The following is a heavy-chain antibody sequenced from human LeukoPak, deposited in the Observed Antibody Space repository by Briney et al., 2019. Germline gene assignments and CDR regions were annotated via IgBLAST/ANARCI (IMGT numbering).Heavy chain of an antibody. CDR3: ARQGIVVVPAARVQYFQH. J-gene: IGHJ1*01. Sequence: SETLSLTCAVSGYSISSDYYWGWIRPPPGKGLEWIGSIYHSGSTYYNPSLKSRVTISVDTSKNQFSLKLSSVTAADTAVYYCARQGIVVVPAARVQYFQHWGQGTLVTVSS. CDR1: GYSISSDYY. CDR2: IYHSGST. D-gene: IGHD2-2*01. V-gene: IGHV4-38-2*01.